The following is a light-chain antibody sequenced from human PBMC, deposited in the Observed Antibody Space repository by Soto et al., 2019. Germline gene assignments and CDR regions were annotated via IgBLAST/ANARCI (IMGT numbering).Light chain of an antibody. V-gene: IGKV1-5*01. J-gene: IGKJ5*01. Sequence: DIQMTQSPSTLSAAVGDSVTITCRASQKIRNLLAWYQQKPGRAPKPLIFDASTLRTGAPSRCSGSGSGSEFNFTITGLQHDDFTTYFCQQYYTYATFGHGTLLEI. CDR1: QKIRNL. CDR2: DAS. CDR3: QQYYTYAT.